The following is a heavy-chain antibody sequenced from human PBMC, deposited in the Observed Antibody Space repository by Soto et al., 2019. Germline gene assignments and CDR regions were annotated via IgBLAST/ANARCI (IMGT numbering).Heavy chain of an antibody. CDR3: AREIAYCGGDCRSDY. CDR1: GFTFSSYA. Sequence: QVQLVESGGGVVQPGRSLRLSCAASGFTFSSYAMHWVRQAPGKGLEWVAVISYDGSNKYYADSVKGRFTISRDNSKNTLYLQMNSLRAEDTAVYYCAREIAYCGGDCRSDYWGQGTLVTVSS. CDR2: ISYDGSNK. D-gene: IGHD2-21*02. V-gene: IGHV3-30-3*01. J-gene: IGHJ4*02.